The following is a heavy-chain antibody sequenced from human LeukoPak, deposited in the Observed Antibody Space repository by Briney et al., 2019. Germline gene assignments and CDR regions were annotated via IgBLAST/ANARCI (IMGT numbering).Heavy chain of an antibody. J-gene: IGHJ4*02. Sequence: PSETLSPTCAVYGGSFSGYYWSWIRQPPGKGLEWIGEINHSGSTNYNPSLKSRVTISVDTSKNQFSLKLSSVTAADTAVYYCARALNAQQLVPGAADYWGQGTLVTVSS. CDR2: INHSGST. CDR1: GGSFSGYY. D-gene: IGHD6-13*01. V-gene: IGHV4-34*01. CDR3: ARALNAQQLVPGAADY.